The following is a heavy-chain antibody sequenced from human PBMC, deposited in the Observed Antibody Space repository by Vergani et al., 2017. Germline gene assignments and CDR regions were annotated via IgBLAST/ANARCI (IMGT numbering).Heavy chain of an antibody. D-gene: IGHD6-13*01. Sequence: EVQLVESGGGLVQPGGSLRLSCAASGFTFSSYWMSWVRQAPGKGLEWVANIKQDGSEKYYVDSVKGRFTISRDNSKNTLYLQMNSLRAEDTAVYYCAKDPWRNEQQLDINWFDPWGQGTLVTVSS. CDR3: AKDPWRNEQQLDINWFDP. J-gene: IGHJ5*02. V-gene: IGHV3-7*01. CDR1: GFTFSSYW. CDR2: IKQDGSEK.